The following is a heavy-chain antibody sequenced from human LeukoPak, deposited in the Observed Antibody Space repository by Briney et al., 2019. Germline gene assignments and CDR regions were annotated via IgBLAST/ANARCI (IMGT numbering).Heavy chain of an antibody. CDR2: INPNSGGT. V-gene: IGHV1-2*06. D-gene: IGHD3-22*01. Sequence: ASVKVSCKASGYTFTGYYMHWVRQAPGQGREWMGRINPNSGGTNYAQKFQGRVTMTRDTSISTAYMELSRLRSDDTAVYYCASGGTYYYDSSGYHSGFDYWGQGTLVTVSS. J-gene: IGHJ4*02. CDR3: ASGGTYYYDSSGYHSGFDY. CDR1: GYTFTGYY.